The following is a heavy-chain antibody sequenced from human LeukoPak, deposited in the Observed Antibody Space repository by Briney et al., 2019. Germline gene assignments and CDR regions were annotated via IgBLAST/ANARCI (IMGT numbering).Heavy chain of an antibody. J-gene: IGHJ4*02. CDR1: GFTFSSYA. CDR3: ARKHWNRGYYFDY. CDR2: ISSDGTTI. V-gene: IGHV3-11*01. Sequence: PGGSLRLSCAASGFTFSSYAMSWIRQAPGKGLEWVSYISSDGTTIHYADSVKGRFTISRDNAKNSVNLQMNSLRAEDRAVYYCARKHWNRGYYFDYWGQGTLVTVSP. D-gene: IGHD1-1*01.